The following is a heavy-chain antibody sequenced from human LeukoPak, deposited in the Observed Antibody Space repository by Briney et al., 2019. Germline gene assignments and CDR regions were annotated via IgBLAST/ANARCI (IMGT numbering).Heavy chain of an antibody. V-gene: IGHV1-69*13. CDR2: IILIFGTT. CDR3: ARGGYSYGYDAFDI. Sequence: SVKVSCKASGCTFSSYAISWVRQAPGQGLEWMGGIILIFGTTNYAKQFQERRTITAEESTSTAYMERRSLRSEDMAVYYCARGGYSYGYDAFDIWGQGTMVTVSS. D-gene: IGHD5-18*01. J-gene: IGHJ3*02. CDR1: GCTFSSYA.